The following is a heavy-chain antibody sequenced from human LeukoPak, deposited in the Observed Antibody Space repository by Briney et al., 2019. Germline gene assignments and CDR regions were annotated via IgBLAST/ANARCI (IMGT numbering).Heavy chain of an antibody. J-gene: IGHJ4*02. CDR1: EFSVGSNY. D-gene: IGHD6-19*01. CDR3: AKEGQTVAGNGYFDY. V-gene: IGHV3-66*01. CDR2: IYSGGST. Sequence: PGGSLRLSCAASEFSVGSNYMTWVRQAPGKGLEWVSLIYSGGSTYYADSVKGRFTISRDNSKNTLYVQMNSLRAEDTAVYYCAKEGQTVAGNGYFDYWGQGTLVTVSS.